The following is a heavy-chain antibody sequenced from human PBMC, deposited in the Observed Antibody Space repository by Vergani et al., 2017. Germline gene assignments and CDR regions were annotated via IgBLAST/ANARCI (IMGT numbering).Heavy chain of an antibody. CDR3: VKDLSIVGATTGGCDGMDV. Sequence: QVQLAESGGGVVQPGRSLRLSCAASGFTFSSYGMHWVRQAPGKGLEWVAVIWYDGSNKYYADSVKGRFTISRDNSKNTLYLQMSSLRAEDTAVYYCVKDLSIVGATTGGCDGMDVWGQGTTVTVSS. J-gene: IGHJ6*02. V-gene: IGHV3-33*06. CDR2: IWYDGSNK. CDR1: GFTFSSYG. D-gene: IGHD1-26*01.